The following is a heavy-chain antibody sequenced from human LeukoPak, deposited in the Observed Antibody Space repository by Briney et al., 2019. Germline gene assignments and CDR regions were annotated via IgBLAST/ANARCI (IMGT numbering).Heavy chain of an antibody. CDR2: ISSSSSTI. CDR3: ARDGGAGTSEYFQH. V-gene: IGHV3-48*02. CDR1: GFTFSSYS. Sequence: GRSPRLSCAASGFTFSSYSMNWVRQAPGKGLEWVSYISSSSSTISYADSVKGRFTISRDNAKNSLYLQMNSLRDEDTAVYYCARDGGAGTSEYFQHWGQGTLVTVSS. D-gene: IGHD6-19*01. J-gene: IGHJ1*01.